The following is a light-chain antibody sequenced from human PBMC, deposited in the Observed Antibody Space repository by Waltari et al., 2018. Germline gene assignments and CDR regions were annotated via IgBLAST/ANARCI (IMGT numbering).Light chain of an antibody. CDR1: GSPPGAGYE. J-gene: IGLJ2*01. CDR2: GTS. CDR3: QSYDTSLSVV. V-gene: IGLV1-40*01. Sequence: QSVLTPPPSVSAAPAPGVSIPCTGSGSPPGAGYEFPWYQQHPGKAPKLLIYGTSTRPPGVPDRFFGSQSGTSASLAITALQAEDEAEYYCQSYDTSLSVVFGGGTKLTVL.